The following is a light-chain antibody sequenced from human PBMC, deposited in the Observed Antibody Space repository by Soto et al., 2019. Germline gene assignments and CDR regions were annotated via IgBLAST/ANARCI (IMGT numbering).Light chain of an antibody. CDR3: QQRNNWPRVT. CDR2: DVS. CDR1: QSVSNS. Sequence: EIVLTQSPATLSLSPGESVTLSCRASQSVSNSLAWYQQKPGQGPRLLLYDVSNRATGIPGRFSGSGSGTDFTLTISSLEPEDFAVYFCQQRNNWPRVTFGQGTRLEIK. V-gene: IGKV3-11*01. J-gene: IGKJ5*01.